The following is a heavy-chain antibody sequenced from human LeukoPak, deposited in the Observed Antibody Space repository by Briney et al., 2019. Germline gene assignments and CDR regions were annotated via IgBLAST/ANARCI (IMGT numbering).Heavy chain of an antibody. V-gene: IGHV4-59*01. D-gene: IGHD6-13*01. CDR1: GGSISSYY. CDR3: AKDSPLGGLSSSWSDY. Sequence: SETLSLTRTVSGGSISSYYWSWIRQPPGKGLEWIGYIYYSGSTNYNPSLKSRVTISVDTSKNQFSLKLSSVTAADTAVYYCAKDSPLGGLSSSWSDYWGQGTLVTVSS. CDR2: IYYSGST. J-gene: IGHJ4*02.